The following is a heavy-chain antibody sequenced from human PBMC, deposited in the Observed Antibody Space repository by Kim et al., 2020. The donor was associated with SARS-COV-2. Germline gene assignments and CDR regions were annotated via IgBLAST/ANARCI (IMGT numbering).Heavy chain of an antibody. CDR1: GVSITIHNW. CDR2: VFYTGSA. CDR3: VRKKAGAYYFDC. V-gene: IGHV4-4*02. D-gene: IGHD6-13*01. J-gene: IGHJ4*02. Sequence: SETLYLTCAVSGVSITIHNWSWVRQTPGNVLEWIGEVFYTGSANYNPSLKSRVTMSVDKSKKQDSLRLTSVTAADTSLYYCVRKKAGAYYFDCWGQRTRVTVSS.